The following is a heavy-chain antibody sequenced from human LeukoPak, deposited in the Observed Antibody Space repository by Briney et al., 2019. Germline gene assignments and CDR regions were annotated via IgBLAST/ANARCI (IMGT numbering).Heavy chain of an antibody. CDR1: ASTFSSYA. J-gene: IGHJ4*02. D-gene: IGHD4-23*01. CDR2: ISGSGGST. V-gene: IGHV3-23*01. Sequence: GGCLRLSCAPAASTFSSYAMSCVRQAPGNWLEWVSAISGSGGSTYSADAVKGRYTISRDNSKSTLYLQMNSLRAEDTAVYDCAKVFYGGAPRGVFDYWGQGTLVTLSS. CDR3: AKVFYGGAPRGVFDY.